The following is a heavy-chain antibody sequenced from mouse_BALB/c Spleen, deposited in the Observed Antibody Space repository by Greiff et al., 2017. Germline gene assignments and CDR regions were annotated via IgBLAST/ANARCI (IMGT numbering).Heavy chain of an antibody. V-gene: IGHV1-14*01. CDR1: GYTFTSYV. CDR2: INPYNDGT. J-gene: IGHJ4*01. CDR3: ARKPSYYYAMDY. Sequence: EVKLVESGPELVKPGASVKMSCKASGYTFTSYVMYWVKQKPGQGLEWIGSINPYNDGTKYNEKFKGKATLTSDKSSSTAYMELSSLNSEDPAVYYCARKPSYYYAMDYWGQGTSVTVSS.